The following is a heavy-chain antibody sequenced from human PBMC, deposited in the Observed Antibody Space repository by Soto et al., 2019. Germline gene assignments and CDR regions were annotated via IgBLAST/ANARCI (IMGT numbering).Heavy chain of an antibody. Sequence: LQLEESGPGLVKPSETLSLTCTVSGASITGSRYYWGWIRQPPGKGLEWIGTIYHIGSPYYNPSLTSRLTMSVDTAKKQVSLRLTSVTAADTAVYYCVKAYGSMKWFDLWGQGTLVTVSS. CDR3: VKAYGSMKWFDL. CDR1: GASITGSRYY. CDR2: IYHIGSP. J-gene: IGHJ5*02. D-gene: IGHD3-10*01. V-gene: IGHV4-39*01.